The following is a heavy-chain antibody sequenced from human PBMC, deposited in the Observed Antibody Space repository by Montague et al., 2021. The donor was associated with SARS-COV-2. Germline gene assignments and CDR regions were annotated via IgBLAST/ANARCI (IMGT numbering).Heavy chain of an antibody. CDR1: GGSFSGCY. J-gene: IGHJ6*02. CDR2: INHSGST. D-gene: IGHD2-15*01. V-gene: IGHV4-34*01. Sequence: SETLSLTCAVSGGSFSGCYWSWIRQPPGQGLEWIGEINHSGSTNYNQSLTRRVTISVDTSKNQFSLRLSSVTAAETAVYYCARGYCSGSGCYYYYGMDVWGQGTTVTVSS. CDR3: ARGYCSGSGCYYYYGMDV.